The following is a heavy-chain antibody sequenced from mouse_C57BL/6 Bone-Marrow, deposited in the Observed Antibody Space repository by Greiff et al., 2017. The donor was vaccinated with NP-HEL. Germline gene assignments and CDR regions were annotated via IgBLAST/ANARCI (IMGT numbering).Heavy chain of an antibody. CDR2: ISDGGSYT. CDR1: GFTFSSYA. D-gene: IGHD4-1*01. V-gene: IGHV5-4*01. Sequence: EVKVVESGGGLVKPGGSLKLSCAASGFTFSSYAMSWVRQTPEKRLEWVATISDGGSYTYYPDNVKGRFTISRDNAKNNLYLQMSHLKSEDTAMYYCARDGGNWAWYFDVWGTGTTVTVSS. J-gene: IGHJ1*03. CDR3: ARDGGNWAWYFDV.